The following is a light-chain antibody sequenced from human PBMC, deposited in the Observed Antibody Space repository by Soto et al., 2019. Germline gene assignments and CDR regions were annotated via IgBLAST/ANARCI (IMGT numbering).Light chain of an antibody. Sequence: DIQMTQSPSTLSGSVGDRVTITRRASQTISSWLAWYQQKPGKAPKILIYKASTLKSGVPSRFRGSGSGTEFTLTISSLQPDDFETYYCQHYNSYSEAFGQGTKVDIK. CDR1: QTISSW. CDR2: KAS. CDR3: QHYNSYSEA. J-gene: IGKJ1*01. V-gene: IGKV1-5*03.